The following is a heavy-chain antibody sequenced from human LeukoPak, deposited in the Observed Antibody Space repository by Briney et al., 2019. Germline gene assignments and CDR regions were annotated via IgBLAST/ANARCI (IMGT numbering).Heavy chain of an antibody. CDR1: GFTFGSYD. CDR3: ARRAYYYDSSGYYDYFDY. V-gene: IGHV3-13*01. J-gene: IGHJ4*02. CDR2: IGTAGDT. D-gene: IGHD3-22*01. Sequence: GGSLRLSCAASGFTFGSYDMHWVRQATGKGLEWVSAIGTAGDTYYPGSVKGRFTNSRENSKNSLYLQMNSLRAGDTAVYYCARRAYYYDSSGYYDYFDYWGQGTLVTVSS.